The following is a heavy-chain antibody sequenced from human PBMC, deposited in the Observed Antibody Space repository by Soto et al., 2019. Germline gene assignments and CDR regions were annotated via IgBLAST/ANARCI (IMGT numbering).Heavy chain of an antibody. CDR2: IDTRGGSA. CDR1: GYTFTRYN. J-gene: IGHJ3*02. Sequence: QAQLVQSGAEVKKPGASANISCKASGYTFTRYNIHWVRQAPGQVLERMGIIDTRGGSADYTQRFQGRVTMTRDTYTGTVYMELSSLGSEDTAVYYCARDLPRDLVRGSFDIWGQGTLVTVSS. CDR3: ARDLPRDLVRGSFDI. V-gene: IGHV1-46*01. D-gene: IGHD3-10*02.